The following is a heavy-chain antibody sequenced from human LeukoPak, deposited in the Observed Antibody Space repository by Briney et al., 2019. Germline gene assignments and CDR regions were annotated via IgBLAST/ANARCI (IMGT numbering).Heavy chain of an antibody. V-gene: IGHV4-34*01. D-gene: IGHD6-19*01. J-gene: IGHJ5*02. CDR3: APEPEFIAVAGRRTDNWFDP. Sequence: SETLSLTCAVYGGSFSGYYWSWIRQPPGKGLEWIGEINHSGSTNYNPSLKSRVTISVDTSKNQFSLKLSSVTAADTAVYYCAPEPEFIAVAGRRTDNWFDPWGQGTLVTVSS. CDR1: GGSFSGYY. CDR2: INHSGST.